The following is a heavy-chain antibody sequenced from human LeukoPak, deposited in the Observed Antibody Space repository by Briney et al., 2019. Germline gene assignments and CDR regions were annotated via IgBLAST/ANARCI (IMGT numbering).Heavy chain of an antibody. J-gene: IGHJ4*02. V-gene: IGHV4-61*02. CDR1: GGSISSGSYY. Sequence: SETLSLTCTVSGGSISSGSYYWSWIRQPAGKGLEWIGRIYTSGSTNYNPSLKSRVTISVDTSKNQFSLKLSSVTAADTAVYYCARSPDSDGLDYWGQGTLVTVSS. CDR2: IYTSGST. D-gene: IGHD3-22*01. CDR3: ARSPDSDGLDY.